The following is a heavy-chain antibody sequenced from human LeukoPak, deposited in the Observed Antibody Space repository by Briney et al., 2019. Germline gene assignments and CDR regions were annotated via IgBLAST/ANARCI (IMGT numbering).Heavy chain of an antibody. CDR2: IYPGDSDT. Sequence: SGESLKISCEGSGYSFTSYWIGWVRQMPGKGLEWMGIIYPGDSDTRYSPSFQGQVTISADKSISTAYLQWRSRMGADTAVYYCARHDGGVVLAYYYYCMDVWGQGTTVTVSS. J-gene: IGHJ6*02. D-gene: IGHD2-2*01. CDR3: ARHDGGVVLAYYYYCMDV. CDR1: GYSFTSYW. V-gene: IGHV5-51*01.